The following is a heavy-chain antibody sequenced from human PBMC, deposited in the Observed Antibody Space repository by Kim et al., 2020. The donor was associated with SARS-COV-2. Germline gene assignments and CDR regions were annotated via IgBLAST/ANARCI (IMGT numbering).Heavy chain of an antibody. CDR3: TRDISLGSGMIVVADYY. Sequence: GGSLRLSCTASGFTFGDYAMSWVRQAPGKGLEWVGFIRSKVYGGTTEYAASVKGRFTISRDDSKSIAYLQMNSLKTEDTAVYYCTRDISLGSGMIVVADYYWGQGTLVTVSS. V-gene: IGHV3-49*04. CDR2: IRSKVYGGTT. D-gene: IGHD3-22*01. CDR1: GFTFGDYA. J-gene: IGHJ4*02.